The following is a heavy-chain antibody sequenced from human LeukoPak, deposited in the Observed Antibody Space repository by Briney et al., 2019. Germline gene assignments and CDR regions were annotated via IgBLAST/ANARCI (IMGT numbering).Heavy chain of an antibody. V-gene: IGHV3-64*02. J-gene: IGHJ4*02. CDR3: ARGGGRNTTMVWAFDY. CDR1: GFTFSSYA. CDR2: ISTNGGST. Sequence: GGSLRLSCAASGFTFSSYAMHWVRQAPGKGLEYVSGISTNGGSTYYVDSVKGRFTISRDNSKNTLFLQMGSLRAEDMAVYYCARGGGRNTTMVWAFDYWGQGTLVTVSS. D-gene: IGHD5-18*01.